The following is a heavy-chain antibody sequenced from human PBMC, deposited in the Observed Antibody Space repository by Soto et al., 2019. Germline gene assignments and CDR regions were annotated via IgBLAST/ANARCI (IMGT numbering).Heavy chain of an antibody. V-gene: IGHV4-59*01. CDR2: IYYSGSI. J-gene: IGHJ5*02. Sequence: ASETLSLTCTVSGGSISSYYWSWIRQPPGKGLEWIGYIYYSGSINYNPSLKSRVTISVDTSKNQFSLKLSSVTAADTAVYYCARADRNWFDPWGQGTLVTVSS. CDR3: ARADRNWFDP. D-gene: IGHD3-16*02. CDR1: GGSISSYY.